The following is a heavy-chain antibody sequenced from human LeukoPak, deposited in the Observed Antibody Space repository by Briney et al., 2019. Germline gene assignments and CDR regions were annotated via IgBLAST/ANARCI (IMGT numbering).Heavy chain of an antibody. CDR3: ARNRYDILTGYYRVWFDP. J-gene: IGHJ5*02. V-gene: IGHV1-69*13. Sequence: SVKVSCKDSGGTFSSYAISWVRQAPGQGLEWMGGIIPILGTANYAQKFQGRVTITADESTSTAYMELSSLRSEDTAVYYCARNRYDILTGYYRVWFDPWGQGTLVTVSS. D-gene: IGHD3-9*01. CDR1: GGTFSSYA. CDR2: IIPILGTA.